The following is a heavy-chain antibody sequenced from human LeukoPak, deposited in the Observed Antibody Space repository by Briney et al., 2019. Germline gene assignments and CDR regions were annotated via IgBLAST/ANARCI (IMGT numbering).Heavy chain of an antibody. CDR1: GGSISSGGYY. V-gene: IGHV4-31*03. D-gene: IGHD3-3*01. J-gene: IGHJ5*02. Sequence: SETLSLTCTVSGGSISSGGYYWSWIRQHPGKGLEWIGYIYYSGSTYYNPSLKSRVTISVDTSKNQFSLKQSSVTAADTAVYYCARGRNPNYDFWSGYYSYNWFDPWGQGTLVTVSS. CDR3: ARGRNPNYDFWSGYYSYNWFDP. CDR2: IYYSGST.